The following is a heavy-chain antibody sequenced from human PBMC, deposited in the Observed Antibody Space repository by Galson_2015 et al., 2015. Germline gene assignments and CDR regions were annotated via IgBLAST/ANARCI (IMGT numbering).Heavy chain of an antibody. CDR2: IRSKAYGGTT. V-gene: IGHV3-49*03. Sequence: SLRLSCAASGFTFGDYAMSWFRQAPGKGLEWVGFIRSKAYGGTTEYAASVKGRFTISRDNSKNTLYLQMNSLRAEDTAVYYCARDTSNEYCSGGSCYSLDYWGQGTLVTVSS. CDR1: GFTFGDYA. CDR3: ARDTSNEYCSGGSCYSLDY. J-gene: IGHJ4*02. D-gene: IGHD2-15*01.